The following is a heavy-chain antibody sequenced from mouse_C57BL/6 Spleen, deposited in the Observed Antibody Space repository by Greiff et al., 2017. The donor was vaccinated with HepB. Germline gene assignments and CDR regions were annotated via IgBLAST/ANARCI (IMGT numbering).Heavy chain of an antibody. Sequence: QVQLQQPGAELVMPGASVKLSCKASGYTFTSYWMHWVKQRPGQGLEWIGEIDPSDSYTNYNQKFKGKSTLTVDKSSSTAYMQLSSLTSEDSAVYYCARPYGSSPWWYFDVWGTGTTVTVSS. CDR1: GYTFTSYW. V-gene: IGHV1-69*01. D-gene: IGHD1-1*01. CDR3: ARPYGSSPWWYFDV. J-gene: IGHJ1*03. CDR2: IDPSDSYT.